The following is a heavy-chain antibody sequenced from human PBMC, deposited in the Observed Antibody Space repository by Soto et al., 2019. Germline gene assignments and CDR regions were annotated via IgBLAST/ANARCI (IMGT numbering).Heavy chain of an antibody. CDR3: ARDRVPYCGGGSCYSSCFDP. CDR2: ISSSSSTI. J-gene: IGHJ5*02. CDR1: GFTFSSYS. D-gene: IGHD2-15*01. V-gene: IGHV3-48*02. Sequence: GGSLRLSCAASGFTFSSYSMNWVRQAPGKGLEWVSYISSSSSTIYYADSVKGRFTISRDNAKNSLYLQMNSLRDEDTAVYYCARDRVPYCGGGSCYSSCFDPWGQGTLVTVSS.